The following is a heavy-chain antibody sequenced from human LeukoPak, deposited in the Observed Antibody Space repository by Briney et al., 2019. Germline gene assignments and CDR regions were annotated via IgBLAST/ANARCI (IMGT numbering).Heavy chain of an antibody. Sequence: GGSLRLSCAASGFTFSNYGLSWVRQAPGKGLEWVSGISRGGDTYYAESVKGRFTISRDNSKSTLYLEMNSLRAEDTAIYYCAKSGIPATCAPDYWGQGVLVIVSS. CDR2: ISRGGDT. CDR1: GFTFSNYG. CDR3: AKSGIPATCAPDY. D-gene: IGHD1-1*01. J-gene: IGHJ4*02. V-gene: IGHV3-23*01.